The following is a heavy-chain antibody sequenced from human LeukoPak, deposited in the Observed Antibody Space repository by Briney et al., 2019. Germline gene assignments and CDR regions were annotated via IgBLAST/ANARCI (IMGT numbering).Heavy chain of an antibody. CDR3: ARGDITMIVVLGYYFDY. CDR1: AFTFSIYW. D-gene: IGHD3-22*01. J-gene: IGHJ4*02. CDR2: IKQYGSEK. Sequence: PGGSLRLSCAASAFTFSIYWMSWVRQAPGKWLEWVANIKQYGSEKHYVDSGKGRLTISRDNAKNSLYLQMNSLRAKATAVIYCARGDITMIVVLGYYFDYWGQGTLVTVSS. V-gene: IGHV3-7*01.